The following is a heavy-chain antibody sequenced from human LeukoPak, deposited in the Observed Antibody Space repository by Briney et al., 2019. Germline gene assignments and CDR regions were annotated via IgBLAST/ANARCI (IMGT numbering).Heavy chain of an antibody. CDR3: ARVFSNYYYGMDV. J-gene: IGHJ6*02. CDR1: GFTFTNYA. D-gene: IGHD2-2*01. Sequence: GGSLRLSCAASGFTFTNYAMSWVRQAPGKGLEWVSSISGSGSSKYFADSVKGRITISRDNSKNTLYVQMNSLRVEDTAVYYCARVFSNYYYGMDVWGQGTTVTVSS. CDR2: ISGSGSSK. V-gene: IGHV3-23*01.